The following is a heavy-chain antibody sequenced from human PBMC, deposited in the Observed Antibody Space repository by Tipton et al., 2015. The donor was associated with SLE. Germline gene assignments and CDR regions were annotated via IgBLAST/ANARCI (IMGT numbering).Heavy chain of an antibody. J-gene: IGHJ6*03. V-gene: IGHV4-31*03. Sequence: TLSLTCTVSGASISTHYWSWIRQHPGKGLEWVGYISHSGTTYYNPSLESRVTISVDTSKNQFSLKMSSMTAADTAVYYCARGPADTYMAYYYMDVWGKGTTVTVSS. CDR2: ISHSGTT. D-gene: IGHD5-18*01. CDR1: GASISTHY. CDR3: ARGPADTYMAYYYMDV.